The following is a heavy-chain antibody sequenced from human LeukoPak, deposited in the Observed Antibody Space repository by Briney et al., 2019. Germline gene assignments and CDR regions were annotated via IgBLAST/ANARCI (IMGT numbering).Heavy chain of an antibody. CDR1: GGSISSYY. D-gene: IGHD3-10*01. CDR2: IYATGST. V-gene: IGHV4-4*09. J-gene: IGHJ5*02. Sequence: SETLSLTCTVSGGSISSYYWSWIRQPSGKGLEWIGYIYATGSTNYNPSLKSRVTISVDTSKNQFSLNLRSVTAADTAVYYCARHGSVRSPLGPWGQGTLVTVSS. CDR3: ARHGSVRSPLGP.